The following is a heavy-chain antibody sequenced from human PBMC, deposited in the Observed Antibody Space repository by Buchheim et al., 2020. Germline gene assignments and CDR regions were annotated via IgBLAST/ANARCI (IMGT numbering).Heavy chain of an antibody. CDR1: GFTFSSYS. CDR3: ARGDDFWSGSTNWYFDL. V-gene: IGHV3-21*01. CDR2: ISSSSSYI. J-gene: IGHJ2*01. D-gene: IGHD3-3*01. Sequence: EVQLVKSGGGLVKPGGSLRLSCAASGFTFSSYSMNWVRQAPGKGLEWVSSISSSSSYIYYADSVKGRFTISRDNAKKSPNLQMNSLRAEDTAVYYCARGDDFWSGSTNWYFDLWGRGTL.